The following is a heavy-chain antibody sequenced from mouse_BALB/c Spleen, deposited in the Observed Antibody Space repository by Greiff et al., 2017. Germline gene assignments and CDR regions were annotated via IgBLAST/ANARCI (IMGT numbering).Heavy chain of an antibody. V-gene: IGHV5-6-4*01. CDR3: TREGGSPNWYFDV. J-gene: IGHJ1*01. CDR2: ISSGGSYT. Sequence: DVMLVESGGGLVKPGGSLKLSCAASGFTFSSYTMSWVRQTPEKRLEWVATISSGGSYTYYPDSVKGRFTISRDNAKNTLYLQMSSLKSEDTAMYYCTREGGSPNWYFDVWGAGTTVTVSS. CDR1: GFTFSSYT.